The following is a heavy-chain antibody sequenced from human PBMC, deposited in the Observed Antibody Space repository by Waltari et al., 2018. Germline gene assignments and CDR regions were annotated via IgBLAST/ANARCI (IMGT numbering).Heavy chain of an antibody. Sequence: QVQLQESGPGLVKPSETLSLTCTVSGGSISSYYWSWIRQPPGKGLEWIGYIYYSGSTNYNPSLKSRVTISVDTSKNQFSLKLSSVTAADTAVYYCARAVSTGLAALDYWGKGTLVTVSS. CDR2: IYYSGST. V-gene: IGHV4-59*01. CDR1: GGSISSYY. CDR3: ARAVSTGLAALDY. D-gene: IGHD3-22*01. J-gene: IGHJ4*02.